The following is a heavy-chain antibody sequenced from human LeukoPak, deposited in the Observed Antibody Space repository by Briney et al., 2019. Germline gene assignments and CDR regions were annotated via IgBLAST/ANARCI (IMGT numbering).Heavy chain of an antibody. CDR1: GYTFTGYY. Sequence: ASVKVSCKASGYTFTGYYMHWVRQAPGQGLEWMGWINPNSGGTNYAQKFQGRVTMTRDTSISIAYMELSRLRSDDTAVYYCARVVVRDANNYKDYWGQGTLVTVSS. D-gene: IGHD5-24*01. J-gene: IGHJ4*02. CDR3: ARVVVRDANNYKDY. V-gene: IGHV1-2*02. CDR2: INPNSGGT.